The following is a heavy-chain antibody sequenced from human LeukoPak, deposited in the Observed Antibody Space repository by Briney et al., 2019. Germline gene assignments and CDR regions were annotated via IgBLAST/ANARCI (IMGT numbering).Heavy chain of an antibody. CDR1: GFTFSSYG. V-gene: IGHV3-33*01. Sequence: GGSLRLSCAASGFTFSSYGMHWVRQAPGKGLEWVAVIWYDGSNKYYAGSVKGRFTISRDNSKNTLYLQMNSLRAEDTAVYYCARELDCSGGSCYFLDYWGQGTLVTVSS. CDR2: IWYDGSNK. J-gene: IGHJ4*02. CDR3: ARELDCSGGSCYFLDY. D-gene: IGHD2-15*01.